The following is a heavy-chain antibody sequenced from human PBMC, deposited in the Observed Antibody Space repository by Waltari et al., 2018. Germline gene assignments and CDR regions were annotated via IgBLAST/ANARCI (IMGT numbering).Heavy chain of an antibody. CDR2: VHSTGNT. D-gene: IGHD3-16*01. V-gene: IGHV4-39*01. Sequence: QLQLQESGPRLVKPSETLSLTCSVPGDSINTDSYSWGWTRQSPGKTLEWIGRVHSTGNTYYNPSLKSRLSISIDASKNQFSLNLTSVTTADTATYFCARRWGGRLGPNKDRPPFDYWGQGTLVTVSS. CDR1: GDSINTDSYS. J-gene: IGHJ4*02. CDR3: ARRWGGRLGPNKDRPPFDY.